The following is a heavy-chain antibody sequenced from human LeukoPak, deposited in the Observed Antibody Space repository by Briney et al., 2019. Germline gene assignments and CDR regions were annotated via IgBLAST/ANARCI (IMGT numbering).Heavy chain of an antibody. D-gene: IGHD2-8*01. CDR1: GFTFSSYA. J-gene: IGHJ4*02. Sequence: GGSLRLSCAASGFTFSSYAMSWVRQAPGKGLEWVSAISGSGGSTYHADSVKGRFTISRDNSKNTLYLQMNSLRAEDTAVYYCAKALGYCTNGVCRVFDYWGQGTLVTVSS. CDR2: ISGSGGST. CDR3: AKALGYCTNGVCRVFDY. V-gene: IGHV3-23*01.